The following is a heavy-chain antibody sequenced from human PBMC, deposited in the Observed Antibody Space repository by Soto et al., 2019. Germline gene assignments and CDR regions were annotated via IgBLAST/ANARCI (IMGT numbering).Heavy chain of an antibody. V-gene: IGHV3-23*01. D-gene: IGHD3-3*01. CDR3: AKDRITIFGVVIMFVFDY. J-gene: IGHJ4*02. Sequence: GGSLRLSCAASGFTFSSYAMSWVRQAPGKGLEWVSAISGSGGSTYYADSVKGRFTISRDNSKNTLYLQMNSLRAEDTAVYYCAKDRITIFGVVIMFVFDYWGQGTLVTVSS. CDR1: GFTFSSYA. CDR2: ISGSGGST.